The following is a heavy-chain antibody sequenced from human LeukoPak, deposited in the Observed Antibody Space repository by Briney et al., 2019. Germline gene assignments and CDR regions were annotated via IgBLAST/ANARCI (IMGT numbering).Heavy chain of an antibody. CDR3: ARVVSLDYSSGWYDAFDI. CDR1: GFTVSRNY. J-gene: IGHJ3*02. V-gene: IGHV3-53*01. Sequence: GGSLRLSCAASGFTVSRNYMSWVRQAPGKGLEWVSLIYSGGSTYYADSVKGRFTISRDNSKNTLYLQMNSLRAEDTAVYYCARVVSLDYSSGWYDAFDIWGQGTMVTVSS. CDR2: IYSGGST. D-gene: IGHD6-19*01.